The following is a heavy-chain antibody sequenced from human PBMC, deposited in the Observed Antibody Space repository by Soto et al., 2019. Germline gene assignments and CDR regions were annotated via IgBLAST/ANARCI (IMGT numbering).Heavy chain of an antibody. D-gene: IGHD2-8*01. V-gene: IGHV1-18*01. CDR2: ISGYNGDT. Sequence: QGHLVQSEAEVKKSGASVKVSCKASGYTFTRYGISWVRQAPGQGLEWMGWISGYNGDTNYAQKFQGRVSMTLDTSTGTAYMELRSLTSDDTAIYYCAKNGQPPYYYYGLDVWGQGIKVTVSS. J-gene: IGHJ6*02. CDR3: AKNGQPPYYYYGLDV. CDR1: GYTFTRYG.